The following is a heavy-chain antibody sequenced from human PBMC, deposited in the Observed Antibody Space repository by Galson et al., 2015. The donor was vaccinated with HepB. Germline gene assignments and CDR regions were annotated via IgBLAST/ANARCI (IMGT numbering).Heavy chain of an antibody. CDR3: ASLVGRITIFGVVTDDAFDI. J-gene: IGHJ3*02. CDR2: IIPIFGTA. CDR1: GGTFSSYA. Sequence: SVKVSCKASGGTFSSYAISWVRQAPGQGLEWMGGIIPIFGTANYAQKFQGRVTITADESTSTAYMELSSRRSEDTAVYDCASLVGRITIFGVVTDDAFDIWGQGTMVTVSS. D-gene: IGHD3-3*01. V-gene: IGHV1-69*13.